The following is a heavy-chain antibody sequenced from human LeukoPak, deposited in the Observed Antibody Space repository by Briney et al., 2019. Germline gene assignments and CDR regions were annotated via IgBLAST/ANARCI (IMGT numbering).Heavy chain of an antibody. CDR1: GFTFSSYA. Sequence: GGSLRLSCAASGFTFSSYAMSWVRQAPGKGLEWVSAISGSGGSTYYADSVKGRFTISRDNSKNTLYLQMNSLRAEDTAVYYCARAKHIVVVPAANDPWGQGTLVTVSS. J-gene: IGHJ5*02. D-gene: IGHD2-2*01. CDR3: ARAKHIVVVPAANDP. CDR2: ISGSGGST. V-gene: IGHV3-23*01.